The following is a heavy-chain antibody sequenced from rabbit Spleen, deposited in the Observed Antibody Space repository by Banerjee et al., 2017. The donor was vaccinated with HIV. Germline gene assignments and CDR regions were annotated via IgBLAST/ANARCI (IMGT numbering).Heavy chain of an antibody. V-gene: IGHV1S45*01. J-gene: IGHJ4*01. CDR3: ARDYAGYGGYNDDYHFNL. CDR1: GFSFSNKAV. D-gene: IGHD7-1*01. Sequence: QEQLVESGGGLVKPEGSLKLSCTASGFSFSNKAVMCWVRQAPGKGLEWIACINAVTGKPVYATWAKGRFTISKTSSTTVTLQMTSLTVADTATYFCARDYAGYGGYNDDYHFNLWGPGTLVTVS. CDR2: INAVTGKP.